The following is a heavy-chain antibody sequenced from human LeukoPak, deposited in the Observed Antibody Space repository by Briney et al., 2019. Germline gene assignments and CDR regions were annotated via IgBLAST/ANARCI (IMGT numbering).Heavy chain of an antibody. CDR2: INHSGST. Sequence: PSETLSLTCAVYGGPFSGYYWSWIRQPPGKGLEWIGEINHSGSTNYNPSLKSRVTISVDTSKNQFSLKLSSVTAADTAVYYCARGLGESYYYDSSGYALFDYWGQGTLVTVSS. CDR1: GGPFSGYY. J-gene: IGHJ4*02. D-gene: IGHD3-22*01. CDR3: ARGLGESYYYDSSGYALFDY. V-gene: IGHV4-34*01.